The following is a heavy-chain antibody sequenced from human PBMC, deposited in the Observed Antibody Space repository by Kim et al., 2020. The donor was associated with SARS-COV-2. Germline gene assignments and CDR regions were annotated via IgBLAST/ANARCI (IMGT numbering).Heavy chain of an antibody. D-gene: IGHD6-13*01. CDR2: IIPIFGTA. V-gene: IGHV1-69*13. Sequence: SVTVSCKAYGGTFSSYAISWVRQAPGQGLEWMGGIIPIFGTANYAQKFQGRVTITADESTSTAYMELSSLRSEDTAVYYCARSTREGGVEYSSSRGWFDPWGQGTLVTVSS. CDR3: ARSTREGGVEYSSSRGWFDP. CDR1: GGTFSSYA. J-gene: IGHJ5*02.